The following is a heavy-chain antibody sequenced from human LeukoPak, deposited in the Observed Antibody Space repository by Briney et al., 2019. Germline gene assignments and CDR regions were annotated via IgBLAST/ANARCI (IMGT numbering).Heavy chain of an antibody. CDR2: ISSSSSYV. V-gene: IGHV3-21*01. Sequence: PGGSLRLSCAASGFTFSTSIMNWVRQAPGKGLEWVSSISSSSSYVYYADSVKGRFTISRDNAKNSLYLQMNSLRAEDTAVYYCARGGDSDYWGQGTLVTVSS. CDR1: GFTFSTSI. J-gene: IGHJ4*02. CDR3: ARGGDSDY. D-gene: IGHD5-12*01.